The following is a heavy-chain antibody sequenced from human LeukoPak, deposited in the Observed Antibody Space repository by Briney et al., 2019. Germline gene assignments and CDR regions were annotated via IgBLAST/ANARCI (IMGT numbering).Heavy chain of an antibody. Sequence: SQTPSLTCAISGDSVSSNSAAWNWIRQSPSRGLEWLGRTYYRSKWYNDYAVSVKSRITINPDTSKNQFSLQLNSVTPEDTAVYYCARDKGPYCSGGSCYLSYYYGMDVWGQGTTVTVSS. D-gene: IGHD2-15*01. CDR1: GDSVSSNSAA. CDR3: ARDKGPYCSGGSCYLSYYYGMDV. CDR2: TYYRSKWYN. J-gene: IGHJ6*02. V-gene: IGHV6-1*01.